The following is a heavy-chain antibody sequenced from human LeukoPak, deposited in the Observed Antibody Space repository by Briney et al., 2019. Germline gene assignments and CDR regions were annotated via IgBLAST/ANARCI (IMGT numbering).Heavy chain of an antibody. CDR2: ISGSGGST. J-gene: IGHJ2*01. CDR3: AKAGNSALRLGELSLHGSWVSYWYFDL. V-gene: IGHV3-23*01. D-gene: IGHD3-16*02. Sequence: GGSLRLSCAASGFTFSSYAMSWVRQAPGKGLEWVSAISGSGGSTYYADSVKGRFTISRDNSKNTLYLQMNSLRAEDTTVYYCAKAGNSALRLGELSLHGSWVSYWYFDLWGRGTLVTVSS. CDR1: GFTFSSYA.